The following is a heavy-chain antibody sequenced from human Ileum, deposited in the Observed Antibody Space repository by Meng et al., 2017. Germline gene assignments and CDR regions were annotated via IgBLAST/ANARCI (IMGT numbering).Heavy chain of an antibody. CDR2: MNTDKGNT. D-gene: IGHD1-1*01. CDR1: GYTFTTYG. CDR3: AREGAYNGGDY. Sequence: QVQLVQYGAEVKKPGASVKVSCKASGYTFTTYGISWVRQAPGQGLEWMGWMNTDKGNTNYAQKFQGRVTRTRDTSTSTAYMELRSLRSDDTAVYYCAREGAYNGGDYWGQGTLVTVSS. V-gene: IGHV1-18*01. J-gene: IGHJ4*02.